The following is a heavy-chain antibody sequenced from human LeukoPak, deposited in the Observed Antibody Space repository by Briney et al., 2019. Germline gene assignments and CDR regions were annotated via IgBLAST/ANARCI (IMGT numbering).Heavy chain of an antibody. Sequence: SETLSLTCTVSGGSISSSSYYWGWIRQPPGKGLEWIGSIYYSGSTYYNPSLKSRVTISVDTSKNQFSLKLSSVTAAATAVYYCARRRRYSSSYFDYWGQGTLVTVSS. CDR3: ARRRRYSSSYFDY. D-gene: IGHD6-6*01. V-gene: IGHV4-39*07. CDR2: IYYSGST. J-gene: IGHJ4*02. CDR1: GGSISSSSYY.